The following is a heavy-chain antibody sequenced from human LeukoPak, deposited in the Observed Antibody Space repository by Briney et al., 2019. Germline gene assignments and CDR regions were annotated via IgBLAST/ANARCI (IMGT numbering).Heavy chain of an antibody. J-gene: IGHJ4*02. CDR3: ARARITMIVVVKTYYFDY. Sequence: SETLSLTCTVSGGSISSSSYYWGWIRQPPGKGLEWIGSIYYSGSTYYNPSLKSRVTISVDTSKNQFSLKLSSVTAADTAVYYCARARITMIVVVKTYYFDYWGQGTLVTVSS. D-gene: IGHD3-22*01. CDR2: IYYSGST. CDR1: GGSISSSSYY. V-gene: IGHV4-39*07.